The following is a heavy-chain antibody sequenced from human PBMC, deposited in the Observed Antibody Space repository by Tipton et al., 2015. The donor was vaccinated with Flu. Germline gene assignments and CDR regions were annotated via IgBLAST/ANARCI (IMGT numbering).Heavy chain of an antibody. CDR2: ISGSGGST. Sequence: SLRLSCAASGFTFSSYAMSWVRQAPGKGLEWVSAISGSGGSTYYADSVKGRFTIPRDNSKNTLYLQMNSLRAEDTAVYYCAKRGPIVLMVYANNWLDPWGQGTLVTVSS. CDR1: GFTFSSYA. D-gene: IGHD2-8*01. J-gene: IGHJ5*02. CDR3: AKRGPIVLMVYANNWLDP. V-gene: IGHV3-23*01.